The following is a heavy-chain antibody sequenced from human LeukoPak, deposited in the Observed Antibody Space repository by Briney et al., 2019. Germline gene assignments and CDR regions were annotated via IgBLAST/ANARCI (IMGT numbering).Heavy chain of an antibody. CDR1: GGCLSSGSYY. Sequence: SQTLSLSCTVSGGCLSSGSYYWSWIRQPAGKGLEWIGRIYTSGSTNYNPSLKSRVTISVDTSKNQFSLKLSSVTAADTAVYYCARDSATYYYDSSGYSNWGQGTLVTVSS. CDR3: ARDSATYYYDSSGYSN. D-gene: IGHD3-22*01. J-gene: IGHJ4*02. V-gene: IGHV4-61*02. CDR2: IYTSGST.